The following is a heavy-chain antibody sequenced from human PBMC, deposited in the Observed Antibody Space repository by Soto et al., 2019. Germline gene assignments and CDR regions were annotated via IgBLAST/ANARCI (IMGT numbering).Heavy chain of an antibody. Sequence: GASVKVSCKASGGTFSSYAISWVRQAPGQGLEWMGGIIPIFGTANYAQKFQGRVTITADESTSTAYMELSSLRSEDTAVYYCARVRLNQLLHHYYGMDVWGQGTTVTVSS. J-gene: IGHJ6*02. CDR1: GGTFSSYA. D-gene: IGHD2-2*01. V-gene: IGHV1-69*13. CDR2: IIPIFGTA. CDR3: ARVRLNQLLHHYYGMDV.